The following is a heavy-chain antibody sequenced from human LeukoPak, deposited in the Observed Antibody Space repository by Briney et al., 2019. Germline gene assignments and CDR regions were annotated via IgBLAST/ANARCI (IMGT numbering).Heavy chain of an antibody. CDR3: ARKYSYNSGGLDH. CDR1: GYTFASHY. Sequence: ASVKVSCKASGYTFASHYMHWVRQAPGQGLEWMGVINPSGGSPTYAQKFQGRVNMTRDTSTSTFYMELSSLRSEDTAMYCCARKYSYNSGGLDHWGQGALVTVPS. D-gene: IGHD6-19*01. CDR2: INPSGGSP. V-gene: IGHV1-46*01. J-gene: IGHJ4*02.